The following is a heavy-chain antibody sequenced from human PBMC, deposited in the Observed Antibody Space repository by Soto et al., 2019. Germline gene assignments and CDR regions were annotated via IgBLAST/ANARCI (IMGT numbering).Heavy chain of an antibody. CDR3: ARHKGGYYSGVDV. D-gene: IGHD3-16*01. CDR2: IYYSGTT. J-gene: IGHJ6*02. V-gene: IGHV4-39*01. CDR1: GGSISSNSNY. Sequence: QLQLQESGPGLVKPSETLSLTCTVSGGSISSNSNYWAWIRQPPGTGLEWIGNIYYSGTTYYNPSLKSRVTISVDTSKNQFSLKLSSVTAADTAVYYCARHKGGYYSGVDVWGQGTTVTVSS.